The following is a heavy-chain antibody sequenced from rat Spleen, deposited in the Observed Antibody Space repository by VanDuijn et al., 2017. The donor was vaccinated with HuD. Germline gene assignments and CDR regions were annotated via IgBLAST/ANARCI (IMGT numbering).Heavy chain of an antibody. D-gene: IGHD1-2*01. CDR1: GFTFSSFA. V-gene: IGHV5-46*01. J-gene: IGHJ1*01. CDR3: TRDGKSYSWYFDF. Sequence: EVQLVESGGGLVQPGRSMKLSCAASGFTFSSFAMAWVRQAPTKGLEWVASISFDGGNTYYRDSVKGRFTSSRDNAKSTLYLQMNSLRSEDTATYYCTRDGKSYSWYFDFWGPGTMVTVSS. CDR2: ISFDGGNT.